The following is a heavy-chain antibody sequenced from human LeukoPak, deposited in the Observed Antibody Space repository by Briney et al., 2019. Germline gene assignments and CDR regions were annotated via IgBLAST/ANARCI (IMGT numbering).Heavy chain of an antibody. J-gene: IGHJ4*02. Sequence: SETLSLTCTVSGGSISSYYWSWIRQPPGKGLEWIGYIYYSGSTNYNPSLKSRVTISVDTSKNQFSLKLSSVTAADTAVYYCARGGFGELSGCWGQGTLVTVSS. V-gene: IGHV4-59*01. CDR1: GGSISSYY. CDR3: ARGGFGELSGC. D-gene: IGHD3-10*01. CDR2: IYYSGST.